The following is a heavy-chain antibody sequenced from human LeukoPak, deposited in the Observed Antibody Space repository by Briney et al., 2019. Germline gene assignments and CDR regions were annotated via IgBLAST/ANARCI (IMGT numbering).Heavy chain of an antibody. CDR2: IYTSGSP. J-gene: IGHJ4*02. D-gene: IGHD3-10*01. V-gene: IGHV4-61*02. CDR3: AREVVRGVVDY. Sequence: SETLSLTCTVSGGSISSFSYYWVWIRQPAGQGLDWIGRIYTSGSPHYNPSLKSRVTISEDTSKNQLSLRLSSVTAADTAVYYCAREVVRGVVDYWGQGTLVTVSS. CDR1: GGSISSFSYY.